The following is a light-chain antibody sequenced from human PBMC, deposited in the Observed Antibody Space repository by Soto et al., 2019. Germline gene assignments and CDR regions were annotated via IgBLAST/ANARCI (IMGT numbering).Light chain of an antibody. CDR1: TSNIGSKY. J-gene: IGLJ3*02. CDR3: AAWDGSLSGGV. Sequence: QPVLTQPPSASGPPGQRVAIPCSGSTSNIGSKYVYWYQQLPGTAPKLLIYRNSQRPSGVPDRFSGSKSGTSASLAISGLRSEDEADYYCAAWDGSLSGGVFGGGTKLTVL. CDR2: RNS. V-gene: IGLV1-47*01.